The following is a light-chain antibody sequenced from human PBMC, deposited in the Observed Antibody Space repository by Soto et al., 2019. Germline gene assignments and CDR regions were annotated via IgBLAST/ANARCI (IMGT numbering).Light chain of an antibody. CDR3: CSYAGSSTYV. J-gene: IGLJ1*01. CDR2: EDD. V-gene: IGLV2-23*01. CDR1: SSDVGTYNF. Sequence: QSALTQPASVSGSPGQSITISCTGTSSDVGTYNFVSWYQQRPGKAPTLMIFEDDQRPSGVSFRFSGPKSGNTASLTISGLQAEDEADYYCCSYAGSSTYVFGTGTKLTVL.